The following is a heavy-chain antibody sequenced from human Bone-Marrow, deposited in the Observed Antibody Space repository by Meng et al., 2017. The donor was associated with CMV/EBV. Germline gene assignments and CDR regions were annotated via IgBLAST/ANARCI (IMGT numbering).Heavy chain of an antibody. CDR3: ARDRNRDGYNSPLNY. CDR1: GYTFTEFY. D-gene: IGHD5-24*01. V-gene: IGHV1-2*02. Sequence: ASVKVSCKASGYTFTEFYIHWVRQAPGQGLEWMGCINPHNGVTNYTHNFKGRFTLTRDTSINTAYMELSRLRSDDAAVYYCARDRNRDGYNSPLNYWGLGTLVTVSS. J-gene: IGHJ4*02. CDR2: INPHNGVT.